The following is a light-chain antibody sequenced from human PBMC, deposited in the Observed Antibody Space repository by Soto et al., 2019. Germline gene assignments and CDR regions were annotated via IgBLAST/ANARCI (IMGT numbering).Light chain of an antibody. CDR2: EVV. CDR1: RNDIGAYEF. V-gene: IGLV2-8*01. CDR3: KSYAGSNTYV. J-gene: IGLJ1*01. Sequence: SVLTQPPSASWSPGQSVTIACTGTRNDIGAYEFVSWYQHHPGKAPKLIIYEVVQRPSGVPDRFSGSKSGNTASLTVSGLQAADEADYYCKSYAGSNTYVFGTGTKVTVL.